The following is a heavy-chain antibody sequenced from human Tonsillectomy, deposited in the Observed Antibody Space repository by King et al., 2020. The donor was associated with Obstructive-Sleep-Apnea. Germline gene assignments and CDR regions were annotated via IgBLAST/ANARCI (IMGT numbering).Heavy chain of an antibody. CDR3: AKDIRAGSLDAFDI. CDR2: IILNSGTI. D-gene: IGHD1-26*01. Sequence: VQLVESWGGLVQPGRSLRLSCAASGFTFDDYSMHVVRQTPGKGLEWVSGIILNSGTIGYADSVQGRFTISRDNAKNSLYLQMNSLRAEDTALYYCAKDIRAGSLDAFDIWGQGTMVTVSS. V-gene: IGHV3-9*01. J-gene: IGHJ3*02. CDR1: GFTFDDYS.